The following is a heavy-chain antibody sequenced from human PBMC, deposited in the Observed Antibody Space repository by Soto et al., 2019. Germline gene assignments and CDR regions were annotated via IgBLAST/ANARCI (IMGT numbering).Heavy chain of an antibody. CDR1: GGSISSYY. Sequence: PSETLSLTCTVSGGSISSYYWSWIRQPPGKGLEWIGYIYYSGSTNYNPSLKSRVTISVDTSKNQFSLKLGSVTAADTAVYYCARGSTGSGSYSALEYYFDYWGQGTLVTVSS. CDR2: IYYSGST. J-gene: IGHJ4*02. CDR3: ARGSTGSGSYSALEYYFDY. D-gene: IGHD3-10*01. V-gene: IGHV4-59*01.